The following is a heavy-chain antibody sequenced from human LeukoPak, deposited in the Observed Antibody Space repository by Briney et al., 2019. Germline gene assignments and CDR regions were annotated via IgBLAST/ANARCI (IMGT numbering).Heavy chain of an antibody. D-gene: IGHD4-17*01. J-gene: IGHJ5*02. CDR1: GYTFTGYF. Sequence: ASVKVSCKASGYTFTGYFLHWVRQAPEQGLEWMGWIHPNTGGPNYAQKFQGRVTMTRDTSINTAFMELSRLTSDDTAVYYCARKGEHYGDYDHWGQGTLVTVSS. CDR3: ARKGEHYGDYDH. CDR2: IHPNTGGP. V-gene: IGHV1-2*02.